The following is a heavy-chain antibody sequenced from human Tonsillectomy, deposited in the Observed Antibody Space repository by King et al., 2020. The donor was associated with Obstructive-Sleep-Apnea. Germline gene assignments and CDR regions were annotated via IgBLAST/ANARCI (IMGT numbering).Heavy chain of an antibody. D-gene: IGHD6-13*01. CDR2: ISWNSGNI. V-gene: IGHV3-9*01. CDR3: AKGGSWYRDAFDI. CDR1: GFTFADYA. Sequence: VQLVESGGGLVQPGRSLRLSCAASGFTFADYAMHWVRQAPGKGLEWVSGISWNSGNIGYADSVKGRFTISRDNAKNSLYLQMNSLRAEDTALYYCAKGGSWYRDAFDIWGQGTMVTVSS. J-gene: IGHJ3*02.